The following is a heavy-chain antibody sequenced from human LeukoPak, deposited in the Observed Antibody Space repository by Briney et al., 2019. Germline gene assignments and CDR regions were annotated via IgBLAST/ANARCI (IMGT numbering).Heavy chain of an antibody. J-gene: IGHJ4*02. D-gene: IGHD6-19*01. CDR1: GFTFSSYE. V-gene: IGHV3-48*03. CDR2: IGSSGSTI. CDR3: ARAARIAVAGTYPDY. Sequence: GGSLRLSCAASGFTFSSYEMNWVRQARGKGLEWVSYIGSSGSTIYYADSVMGRFTISRDNAKNSLYLQMNSLGAEDTAVYYCARAARIAVAGTYPDYWGQGTLVTVSS.